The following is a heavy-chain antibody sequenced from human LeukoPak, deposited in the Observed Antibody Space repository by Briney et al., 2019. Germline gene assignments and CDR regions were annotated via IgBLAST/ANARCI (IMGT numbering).Heavy chain of an antibody. Sequence: ASVKVSCKASGYTFTDYYIHWVRQAPGQGLEWMAWMNPNSGGTSYAQKFQGRVTMTRDTSISTAYMELSRLRSDDTAVYYCARAAYYYGSGSYYHFDYWGQGTLVTVSS. J-gene: IGHJ4*02. D-gene: IGHD3-10*01. V-gene: IGHV1-2*02. CDR3: ARAAYYYGSGSYYHFDY. CDR1: GYTFTDYY. CDR2: MNPNSGGT.